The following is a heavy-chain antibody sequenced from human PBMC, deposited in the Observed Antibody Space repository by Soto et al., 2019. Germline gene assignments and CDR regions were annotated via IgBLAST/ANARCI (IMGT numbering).Heavy chain of an antibody. Sequence: QVHLTQSGAEVKKPGSSVKVSCKAAGGTFNTYTLFWVRQAPGHGLEWMGRIIPMLTVTNSAQKFQDRLTLPADKPTGTAFMELTSLKSDDTAVFYCSIGIWSAETFDVWGLGTMVTVSS. V-gene: IGHV1-69*02. J-gene: IGHJ3*01. D-gene: IGHD2-2*01. CDR3: SIGIWSAETFDV. CDR2: IIPMLTVT. CDR1: GGTFNTYT.